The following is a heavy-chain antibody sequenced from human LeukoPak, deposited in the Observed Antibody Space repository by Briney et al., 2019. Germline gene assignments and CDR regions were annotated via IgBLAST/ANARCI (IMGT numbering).Heavy chain of an antibody. D-gene: IGHD3-9*01. CDR3: ARDYYDILTGFRDGMDV. CDR2: ISYDGSNK. V-gene: IGHV3-30-3*01. J-gene: IGHJ6*02. CDR1: GFTFSSYA. Sequence: GGSLRLSCAASGFTFSSYAMHWVRQAPGKGLEWVAVISYDGSNKYYADSVKGRFTISRDNSKNTLYLQMNSLRAEDTAVYYCARDYYDILTGFRDGMDVWGQGTTVTVSS.